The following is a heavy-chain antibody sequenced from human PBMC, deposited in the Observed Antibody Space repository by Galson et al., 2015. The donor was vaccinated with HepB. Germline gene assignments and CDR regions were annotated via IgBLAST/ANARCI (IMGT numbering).Heavy chain of an antibody. Sequence: SLRLSCATSGFTFSSYWMSWVRQAPGKGLEWVANIKQDGSAKFHVDSVKGRFTISRDNAQNSLYLQMNSLTAEDTAIYYCARGWLLYYFDYWGQGTLVTVSS. J-gene: IGHJ4*02. CDR2: IKQDGSAK. V-gene: IGHV3-7*03. CDR3: ARGWLLYYFDY. CDR1: GFTFSSYW. D-gene: IGHD4-23*01.